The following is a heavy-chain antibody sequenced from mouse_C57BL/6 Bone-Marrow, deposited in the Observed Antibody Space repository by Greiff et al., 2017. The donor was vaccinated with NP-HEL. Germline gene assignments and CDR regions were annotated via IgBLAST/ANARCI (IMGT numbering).Heavy chain of an antibody. CDR2: IYPGDGDT. CDR3: ARSRWFFDY. D-gene: IGHD2-3*01. CDR1: GYAFSSSW. Sequence: VQLQQSGPELVKPGASVKISCKASGYAFSSSWMNWVKQRPGKGLEWIGRIYPGDGDTNYNGKFKGKATLTADQSSSTAYMQLSSLTSEDSAVYFCARSRWFFDYWGQGTTLTVSS. J-gene: IGHJ2*01. V-gene: IGHV1-82*01.